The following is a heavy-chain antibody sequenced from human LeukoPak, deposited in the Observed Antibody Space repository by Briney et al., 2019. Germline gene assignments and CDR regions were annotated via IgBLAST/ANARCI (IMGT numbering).Heavy chain of an antibody. J-gene: IGHJ4*02. CDR2: IYENGGYT. V-gene: IGHV3-23*01. CDR1: GFTFRSHA. Sequence: PGGSLRLSCVGSGFTFRSHAMSWVRQAPEKGLEFVSGIYENGGYTYYADSVQGRFTISRDNSKSTPCLQMNSLRAEDTAVYYCAKQLGYCSGGSCYFPYWGQGTLVTVSS. CDR3: AKQLGYCSGGSCYFPY. D-gene: IGHD2-15*01.